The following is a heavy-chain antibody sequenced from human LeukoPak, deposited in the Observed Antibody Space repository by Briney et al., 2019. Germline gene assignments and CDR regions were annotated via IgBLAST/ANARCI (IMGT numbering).Heavy chain of an antibody. J-gene: IGHJ5*02. CDR2: ISSSGSTI. Sequence: PGGSLRLSCAASGFTFSSYEMNWVRQAPGKGLEWVSYISSSGSTIYYADSVKGRFTISRDNSNNTLYLQMNSLRAEDTAVYYCAKGPAMVRGTFDPWGQGTLVTVSS. D-gene: IGHD3-10*01. CDR1: GFTFSSYE. V-gene: IGHV3-48*03. CDR3: AKGPAMVRGTFDP.